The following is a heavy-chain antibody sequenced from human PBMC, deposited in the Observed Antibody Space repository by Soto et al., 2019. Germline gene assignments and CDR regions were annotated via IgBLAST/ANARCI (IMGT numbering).Heavy chain of an antibody. J-gene: IGHJ6*02. Sequence: QVQLVQSGAEVKKPGSSVKVSCKASGGTFSSYTISWVRQAPGQGLEWMGRIIPILGIANYAQKFQGRVTIAADKSTSTAYMELSSLRSEDTAVYYCARYCSSTSCPHYYDYYGMDVWGQGTTVTVSS. D-gene: IGHD2-2*01. V-gene: IGHV1-69*02. CDR3: ARYCSSTSCPHYYDYYGMDV. CDR2: IIPILGIA. CDR1: GGTFSSYT.